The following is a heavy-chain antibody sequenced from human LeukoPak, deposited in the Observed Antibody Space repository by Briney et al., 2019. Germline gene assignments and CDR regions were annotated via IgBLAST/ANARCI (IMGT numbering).Heavy chain of an antibody. CDR3: TRDTDYGSATNYFDS. Sequence: PGGSLRLSCAASGFTFDDYAMHWVRQAPGKGLEWVALISWEGDTTYYADSVRGRFTISRDNSKNSLYHQMNSLRTEDTAFYYCTRDTDYGSATNYFDSWGQGTLVSVSS. CDR2: ISWEGDTT. CDR1: GFTFDDYA. D-gene: IGHD3-10*01. V-gene: IGHV3-43*01. J-gene: IGHJ4*02.